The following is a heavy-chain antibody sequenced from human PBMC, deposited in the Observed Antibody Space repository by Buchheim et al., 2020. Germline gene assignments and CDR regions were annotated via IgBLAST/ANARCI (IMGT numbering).Heavy chain of an antibody. J-gene: IGHJ4*02. Sequence: QVQLVESGGGLVKPGGSLRLSCAASGFTFNDHYMNWIRQAPGRGLEWISYISGSGSGSGINKMYAESVKGRFTIPRDNAKNSLYLQMNSLRAEDTAVYYCARDTGYDSSGYYSPGSCDYWGQGTL. V-gene: IGHV3-11*04. CDR3: ARDTGYDSSGYYSPGSCDY. CDR1: GFTFNDHY. CDR2: ISGSGSGSGINK. D-gene: IGHD3-22*01.